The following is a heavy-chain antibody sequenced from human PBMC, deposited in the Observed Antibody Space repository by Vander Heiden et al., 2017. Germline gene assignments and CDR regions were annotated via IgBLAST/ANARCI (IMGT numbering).Heavy chain of an antibody. J-gene: IGHJ6*02. Sequence: EVQLVESGGGLVKPGGPMNLSGAPSGSTFSSYSMNWVRQAPGKGLEWVSSISSSSSYIYYADSVKGRFTISRDNAKNSLYLQMNSLRAEDTAVYYCARDGAVVMRSYYYYGMDVWDQGTTVTVSS. D-gene: IGHD3-22*01. CDR2: ISSSSSYI. CDR1: GSTFSSYS. V-gene: IGHV3-21*01. CDR3: ARDGAVVMRSYYYYGMDV.